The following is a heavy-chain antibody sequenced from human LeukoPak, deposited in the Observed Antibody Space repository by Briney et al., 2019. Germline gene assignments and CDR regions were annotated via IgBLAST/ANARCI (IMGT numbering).Heavy chain of an antibody. CDR2: IYYSGST. J-gene: IGHJ4*02. CDR1: GGSISSGGYY. D-gene: IGHD5-24*01. CDR3: ARGGDGYEFDY. V-gene: IGHV4-31*03. Sequence: SETLSLTCTVSGGSISSGGYYWSWIRQHPGKGLEWIGYIYYSGSTYYNPSLKSRVTISVDTSKNQFSLKLSSVTAADAAVYYCARGGDGYEFDYRGQGTLVTVSS.